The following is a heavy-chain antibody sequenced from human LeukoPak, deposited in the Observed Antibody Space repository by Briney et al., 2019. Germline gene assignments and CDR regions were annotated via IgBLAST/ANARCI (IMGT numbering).Heavy chain of an antibody. CDR3: AKGGAIVVVPAAIW. J-gene: IGHJ4*02. V-gene: IGHV3-23*01. CDR1: GFTFSSYA. CDR2: ISGSGGST. D-gene: IGHD2-2*01. Sequence: PGGSLRLSCAASGFTFSSYAMSWVRQAPGKGLEWVSAISGSGGSTYYADSVKGRFTISRDNSKNTLYLQMNSLRAEDTAVYYCAKGGAIVVVPAAIWWGQGTLVTVSS.